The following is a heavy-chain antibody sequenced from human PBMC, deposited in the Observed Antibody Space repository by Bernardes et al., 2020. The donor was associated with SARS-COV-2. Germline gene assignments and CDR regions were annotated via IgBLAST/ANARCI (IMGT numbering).Heavy chain of an antibody. J-gene: IGHJ4*02. CDR1: GFNVYNHD. CDR2: IHTGRNT. V-gene: IGHV3-53*05. Sequence: GGSLRLSCAASGFNVYNHDMSWVRQAPGKGLEWVSVIHTGRNTYYADSVEGRFTISRDNSKNTLYLQMNSLGTDDTAMYYCARETDLDYWGQGTLVTVSS. CDR3: ARETDLDY.